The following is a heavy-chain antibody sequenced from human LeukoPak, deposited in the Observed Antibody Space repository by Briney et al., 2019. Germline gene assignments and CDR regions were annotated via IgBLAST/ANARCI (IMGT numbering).Heavy chain of an antibody. Sequence: GGSLRLSCAASGFTVSSNYVSWVRQAPGKGLEWVSVIYSGGSTYYADSVKGRFTISRDNSKNTLYLQMNSLRAEDTAVYYCARGPYYYDSSGYYQINDAFDIWGQGTMVTVSS. CDR2: IYSGGST. CDR3: ARGPYYYDSSGYYQINDAFDI. J-gene: IGHJ3*02. D-gene: IGHD3-22*01. CDR1: GFTVSSNY. V-gene: IGHV3-53*01.